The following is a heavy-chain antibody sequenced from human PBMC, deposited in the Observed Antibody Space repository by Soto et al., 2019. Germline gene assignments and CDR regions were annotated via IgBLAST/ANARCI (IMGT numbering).Heavy chain of an antibody. J-gene: IGHJ4*02. CDR1: GGSFDGYY. CDR2: IQHSGSH. V-gene: IGHV4-34*01. CDR3: ARGVDSWSGYLF. Sequence: SETLSLTSALYGGSFDGYYWSWIRQSPGKGLEWIGEIQHSGSHKYNPPLKSRVSLSVDPSPKQFSLKMTSMTAADRGVYYCARGVDSWSGYLFWGQGTPGTVSS. D-gene: IGHD3-3*01.